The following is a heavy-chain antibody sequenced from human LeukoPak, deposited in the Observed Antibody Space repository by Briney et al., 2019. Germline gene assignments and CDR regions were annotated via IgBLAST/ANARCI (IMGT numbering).Heavy chain of an antibody. CDR2: ISGSGGST. J-gene: IGHJ4*02. V-gene: IGHV3-23*01. CDR3: AKNLAAAGRRVFDY. D-gene: IGHD6-13*01. Sequence: PGGSLRLSCAASGFTFASYAMTWVRQAPGKGLERVSSISGSGGSTDYADSVKGRFTISRDISRNTLYLQMSSLRAEDTAVYYCAKNLAAAGRRVFDYWGQGTLVTVSS. CDR1: GFTFASYA.